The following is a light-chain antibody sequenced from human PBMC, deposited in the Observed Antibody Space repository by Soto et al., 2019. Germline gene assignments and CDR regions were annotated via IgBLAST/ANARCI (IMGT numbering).Light chain of an antibody. CDR2: DVS. V-gene: IGLV2-11*01. Sequence: QSVLTQPRSVSGSPGQSVTITCTETSSDFGAYNYVSWYQQHTGKAPKLMTYDVSKRPSGVPDRFSGSKSGNTASLTIAGLQAEDEADYYCCSYADNYSYVFGTGTKVTVL. J-gene: IGLJ1*01. CDR1: SSDFGAYNY. CDR3: CSYADNYSYV.